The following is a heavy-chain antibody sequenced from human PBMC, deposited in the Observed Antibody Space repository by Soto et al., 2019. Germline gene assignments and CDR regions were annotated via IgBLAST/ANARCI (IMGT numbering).Heavy chain of an antibody. Sequence: SQTLSLTCSVAGGCISSGGYYCSWIRQHPGKGLEWIGYIYYSGSTYYNPSLKSRVTISVDTSKNQFSLKLSSVTAADTAVYYCARVGIVVVVAATYNWFDPWGQGTLVTVSS. J-gene: IGHJ5*02. CDR3: ARVGIVVVVAATYNWFDP. V-gene: IGHV4-31*02. D-gene: IGHD2-15*01. CDR2: IYYSGST. CDR1: GGCISSGGYY.